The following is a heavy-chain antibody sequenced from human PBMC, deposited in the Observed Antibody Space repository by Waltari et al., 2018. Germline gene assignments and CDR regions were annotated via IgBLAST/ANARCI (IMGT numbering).Heavy chain of an antibody. V-gene: IGHV3-7*01. CDR3: ARLYGDYVYAFDI. CDR2: IKQDGSEK. J-gene: IGHJ3*02. CDR1: GFTFSRYW. Sequence: EVQLVESGGGLVQPGGSLRLSCAASGFTFSRYWMSWVRQAPGKGLEWVANIKQDGSEKYYVDSVKGRFTISRDNAKNSLYLQMNSLRAEDTAVYYCARLYGDYVYAFDIWGQGTMVTVSS. D-gene: IGHD4-17*01.